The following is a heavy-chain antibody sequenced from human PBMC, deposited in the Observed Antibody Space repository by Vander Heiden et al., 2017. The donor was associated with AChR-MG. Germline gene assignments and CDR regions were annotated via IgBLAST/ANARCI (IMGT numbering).Heavy chain of an antibody. CDR2: IDVDGSDT. J-gene: IGHJ4*02. Sequence: VESGGGVVQPGGSLRLSCAVSGFTFSNDWMHWVRQGPGKELVWVARIDVDGSDTRYAGFAKGRFTISRDNAKNTLYLQINNVRAEDTGVYYCARDPLSDLWGQGTLVTVSS. CDR3: ARDPLSDL. V-gene: IGHV3-74*01. CDR1: GFTFSNDW.